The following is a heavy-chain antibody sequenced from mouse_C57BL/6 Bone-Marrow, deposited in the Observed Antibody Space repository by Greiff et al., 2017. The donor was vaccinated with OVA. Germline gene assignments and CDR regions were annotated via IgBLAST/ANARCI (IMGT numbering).Heavy chain of an antibody. D-gene: IGHD1-1*01. Sequence: VKLQQSGAELARPGASVKLSCKASGYTFTSYGISWVKQRTGQGLEWIGEIYPRSGNTYYNEKFKGKATLTADKSSSTAYMELRSLTSEDSAVYFCARSPYYGSSPWFAYWGQGTLVTVSA. J-gene: IGHJ3*01. CDR3: ARSPYYGSSPWFAY. V-gene: IGHV1-81*01. CDR2: IYPRSGNT. CDR1: GYTFTSYG.